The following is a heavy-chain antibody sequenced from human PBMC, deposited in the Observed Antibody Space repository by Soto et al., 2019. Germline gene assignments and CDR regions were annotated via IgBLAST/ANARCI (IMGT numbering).Heavy chain of an antibody. Sequence: SETLSLTCSVSGGSMSNYYWNWIRQSAGKGLEWIGRIYSRGSTKYNPSLQSRVTMLVDTSQNEFSLRLNPVTAADTAVYFCAGIGEDIYYGMDVWGQGTTVTVSS. D-gene: IGHD2-15*01. V-gene: IGHV4-4*07. CDR2: IYSRGST. J-gene: IGHJ6*02. CDR3: AGIGEDIYYGMDV. CDR1: GGSMSNYY.